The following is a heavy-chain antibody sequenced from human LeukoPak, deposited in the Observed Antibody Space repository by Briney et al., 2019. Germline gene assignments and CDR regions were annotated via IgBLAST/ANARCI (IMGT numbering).Heavy chain of an antibody. D-gene: IGHD3-16*01. V-gene: IGHV3-11*01. CDR1: GFTFRDYY. CDR2: ISNSGNTI. J-gene: IGHJ4*02. CDR3: ARYRVITNDYFDS. Sequence: GSLRLFCSAPGFTFRDYYMSWIRQAPGKGLEWVSYISNSGNTIKETDSVKGRFTISRDNAQNSLFLQMKSLRAEDTAVYYCARYRVITNDYFDSWGQGTLVTVSS.